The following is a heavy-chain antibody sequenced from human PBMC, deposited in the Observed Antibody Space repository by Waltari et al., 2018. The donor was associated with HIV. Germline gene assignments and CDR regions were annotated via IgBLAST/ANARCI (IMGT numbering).Heavy chain of an antibody. J-gene: IGHJ5*02. CDR1: GFPFHNYA. CDR2: ITDTGIRT. CDR3: AKGGASFGFDP. V-gene: IGHV3-23*01. D-gene: IGHD1-26*01. Sequence: EVQLLESGGDLVQPGGSLRLSCVASGFPFHNYAMSWVRQAPGKGLEWVSGITDTGIRTHYADSVKGRFTISRDNAKNTLNLQMNSLRAEDTAVYYCAKGGASFGFDPWGQGTLVTVSS.